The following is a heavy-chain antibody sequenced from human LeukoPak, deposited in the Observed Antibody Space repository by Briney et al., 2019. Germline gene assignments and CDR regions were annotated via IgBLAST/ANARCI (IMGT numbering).Heavy chain of an antibody. CDR2: INHSGST. CDR1: GGSFSGYY. CDR3: ATRLGSSWFKYGMDV. J-gene: IGHJ6*04. Sequence: SETLSLTCAVYGGSFSGYYWSWIRQPPGKGLEWIGEINHSGSTNYNPSLKSRVTISVDTSKNQFSLKLSSVTAADTAGYYCATRLGSSWFKYGMDVWGKGTTVTVSS. V-gene: IGHV4-34*01. D-gene: IGHD6-13*01.